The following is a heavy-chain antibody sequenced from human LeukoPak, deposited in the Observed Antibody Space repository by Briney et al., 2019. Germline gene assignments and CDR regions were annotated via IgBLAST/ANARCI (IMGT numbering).Heavy chain of an antibody. CDR2: INHSGST. CDR1: GGSFSGYY. V-gene: IGHV4-34*01. D-gene: IGHD5-18*01. CDR3: ARDEYSYGYVY. J-gene: IGHJ4*02. Sequence: SETLSLTCAVYGGSFSGYYWSWIRQPPGKGLEWIGEINHSGSTNYNPSLKSRVTISVDTSKNQFSLKLSSVTAADTAVYYCARDEYSYGYVYWGQGTLVTVSS.